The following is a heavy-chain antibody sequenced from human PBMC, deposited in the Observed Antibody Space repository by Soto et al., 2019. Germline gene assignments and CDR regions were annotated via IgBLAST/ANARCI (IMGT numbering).Heavy chain of an antibody. CDR3: ARTVGRGSARFLEWTFLNWFDP. CDR2: IYHSGST. D-gene: IGHD3-3*01. Sequence: QVQLQESGPGLVKPSGTLSLTCAVSGGSINSSNWWSWVRQPPGKGLEWIGEIYHSGSTNYNPSLKSRVTMSVDQSKNQFSLKLSSVTAADTAMYYCARTVGRGSARFLEWTFLNWFDPWGQGTLVTVSS. V-gene: IGHV4-4*02. J-gene: IGHJ5*02. CDR1: GGSINSSNW.